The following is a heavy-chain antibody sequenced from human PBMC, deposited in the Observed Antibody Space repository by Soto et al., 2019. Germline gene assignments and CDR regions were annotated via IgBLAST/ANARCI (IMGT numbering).Heavy chain of an antibody. CDR3: ARVDIVVVPAAQSFYYYMDV. Sequence: QVQLVQSGAEVKKPGASVKVSCKASGYTFTSYGISWVRQAPGQGLEWMGWISAYNGNTNYAQKLQGRGTMTTDTSTSTAYMELRSLRSDDTAVYYCARVDIVVVPAAQSFYYYMDVWGKGTTVTVSS. CDR1: GYTFTSYG. CDR2: ISAYNGNT. J-gene: IGHJ6*03. V-gene: IGHV1-18*01. D-gene: IGHD2-2*01.